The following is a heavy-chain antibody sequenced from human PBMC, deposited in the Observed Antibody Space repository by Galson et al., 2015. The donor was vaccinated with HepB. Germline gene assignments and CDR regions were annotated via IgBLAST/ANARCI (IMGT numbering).Heavy chain of an antibody. D-gene: IGHD3/OR15-3a*01. V-gene: IGHV3-30*02. Sequence: SLRLSCAVSGFTFSSHAMHWVRQTPGTGLEWVAIILHDGGGIRYADSVKGRFTISRDNSKNTLSLQMDSLRVEDTALYYCAKDLSGSWTYDYWGQGTLVTVSS. CDR3: AKDLSGSWTYDY. CDR2: ILHDGGGI. CDR1: GFTFSSHA. J-gene: IGHJ4*02.